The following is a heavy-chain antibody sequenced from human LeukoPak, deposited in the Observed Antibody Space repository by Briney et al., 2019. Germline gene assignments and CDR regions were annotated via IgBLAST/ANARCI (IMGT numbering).Heavy chain of an antibody. CDR2: INPNSGGT. J-gene: IGHJ3*02. D-gene: IGHD5-18*01. Sequence: GASVKVSCKASGYTFTGYYMHWVRQAPGQGLEWMGWINPNSGGTNYAQKFQGRVTMTRDTSISTAYMELSRLRSDDTAVYYCARDHGTAMVTFLGDAFDIWGQGTMVTVSS. CDR3: ARDHGTAMVTFLGDAFDI. CDR1: GYTFTGYY. V-gene: IGHV1-2*02.